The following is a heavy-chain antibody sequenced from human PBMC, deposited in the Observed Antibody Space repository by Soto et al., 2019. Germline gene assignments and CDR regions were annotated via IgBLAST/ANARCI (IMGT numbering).Heavy chain of an antibody. J-gene: IGHJ4*02. D-gene: IGHD3-3*01. Sequence: QVQLVESGGGVVQPGRSLRLSCAASGFTFSSYGLHWVRQAPGKGLEWVAVIWSDGSNKYYADSVKGRFTISRDNSQNTLYLQMNSRRAEDTAVYYCAREFWSGPFDYWGQGTLVTVS. CDR1: GFTFSSYG. V-gene: IGHV3-33*01. CDR2: IWSDGSNK. CDR3: AREFWSGPFDY.